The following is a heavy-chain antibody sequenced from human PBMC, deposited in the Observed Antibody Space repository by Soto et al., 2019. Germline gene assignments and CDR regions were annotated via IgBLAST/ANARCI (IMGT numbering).Heavy chain of an antibody. D-gene: IGHD5-18*01. J-gene: IGHJ6*02. CDR1: GGSFSGSS. V-gene: IGHV4-34*01. CDR3: ARVLSNSYGYGMDV. Sequence: SETLSLTCAVYGGSFSGSSWSWLRPPPGKGLEWIGEINHSGSTNYNPSLKSRVTISVDTSKNQFSLELSSVTAADTAVYYCARVLSNSYGYGMDVWGQGTTVTVSS. CDR2: INHSGST.